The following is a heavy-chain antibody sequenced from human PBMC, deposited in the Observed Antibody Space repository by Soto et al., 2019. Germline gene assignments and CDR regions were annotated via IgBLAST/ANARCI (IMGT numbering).Heavy chain of an antibody. D-gene: IGHD6-19*01. J-gene: IGHJ6*02. CDR2: ISGSGGST. CDR3: AKSSAVAPRGYYYYGMDV. V-gene: IGHV3-23*01. Sequence: GGSLRLSCAASGFTFRHHWMHWVRQAPGKGLVWVSAISGSGGSTYYADSVKGRFTISRDNSKNTLYLQMNSLRAEDTAVYYCAKSSAVAPRGYYYYGMDVWGQGTMVTVSS. CDR1: GFTFRHHW.